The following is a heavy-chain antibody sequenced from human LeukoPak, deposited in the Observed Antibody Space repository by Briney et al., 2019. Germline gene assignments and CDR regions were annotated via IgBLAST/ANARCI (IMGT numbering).Heavy chain of an antibody. Sequence: SETLSLTCAVYGGSFSGYYWSWIRQPPGKGLEWIGEINHSGSTNYNPSLKSRVTISVDTSKNQFSLKLSSVTAADTAVYYCAVNYGDYVSDAFDIWGQGTMVTVS. CDR3: AVNYGDYVSDAFDI. V-gene: IGHV4-34*01. CDR1: GGSFSGYY. D-gene: IGHD4-17*01. J-gene: IGHJ3*02. CDR2: INHSGST.